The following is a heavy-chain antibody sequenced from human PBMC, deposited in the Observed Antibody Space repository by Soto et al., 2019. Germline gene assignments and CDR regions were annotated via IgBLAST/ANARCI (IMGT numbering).Heavy chain of an antibody. J-gene: IGHJ4*02. CDR2: IWYDGSNK. Sequence: QVQLVESGGGVVQPGRSLRLSCAASGFTFSSYGMHWVRQAPGKGLEWVAVIWYDGSNKYYADSVKGRLTISRDNSKTTLYLQMNSLRAEDTAVYYCARVHQETQLVGELDYWGQGTLVTVSS. D-gene: IGHD6-13*01. CDR1: GFTFSSYG. CDR3: ARVHQETQLVGELDY. V-gene: IGHV3-33*01.